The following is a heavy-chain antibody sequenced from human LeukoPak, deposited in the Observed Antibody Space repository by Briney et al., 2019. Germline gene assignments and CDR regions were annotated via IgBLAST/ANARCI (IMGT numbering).Heavy chain of an antibody. CDR1: GGSISSSSYY. J-gene: IGHJ4*02. D-gene: IGHD5-12*01. Sequence: SETLSLTCTVSGGSISSSSYYWGWIRQPPGKGLEWIGSICYSGSTYYNPSLKSRVTISVDTSKNQFSLKLSSVTAADTAVYYCARGLRISDYWGQGTLVTVSS. V-gene: IGHV4-39*07. CDR2: ICYSGST. CDR3: ARGLRISDY.